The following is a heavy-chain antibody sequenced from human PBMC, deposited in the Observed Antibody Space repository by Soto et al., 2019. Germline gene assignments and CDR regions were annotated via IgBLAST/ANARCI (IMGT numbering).Heavy chain of an antibody. CDR3: ARVVDDFWSGSDY. CDR2: INHSGST. V-gene: IGHV4-34*01. D-gene: IGHD3-3*01. Sequence: QVQLQQWGAGLLKPSETLSLTCAVYGGSFSGYYWSWIRQPPGKGLEWIGEINHSGSTNYNPSLKSRVTISVDTSKNQFSLKLSSVTAADTAVYYCARVVDDFWSGSDYWGQGTLVTVSS. J-gene: IGHJ4*02. CDR1: GGSFSGYY.